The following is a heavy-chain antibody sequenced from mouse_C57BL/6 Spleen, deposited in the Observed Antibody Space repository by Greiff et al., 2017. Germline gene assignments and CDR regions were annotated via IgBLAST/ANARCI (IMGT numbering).Heavy chain of an antibody. CDR1: GYTFTSYW. CDR3: ARENYDYSYAMDY. Sequence: QVQLQQSGAELAKPGASVKLSCKASGYTFTSYWMHWVQQRPGQGLEWIGYINPSSGYTKYNQKFKDKATLTADNSSSTAYMRLSSLTYDDSAVYYCARENYDYSYAMDYWGQGTSVTVSS. J-gene: IGHJ4*01. D-gene: IGHD2-4*01. V-gene: IGHV1-7*01. CDR2: INPSSGYT.